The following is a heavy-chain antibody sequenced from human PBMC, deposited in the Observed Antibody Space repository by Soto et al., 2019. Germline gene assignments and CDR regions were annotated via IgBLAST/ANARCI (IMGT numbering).Heavy chain of an antibody. Sequence: PGGSLRLSCAASGFSFSSYAMSWVRQAPGKGLEWVSAISGSGSSAFYTDSVKGRFTISRDNSKSTLYLQMNSLRAEDTAVYYCAKPYSYGYLGYFDYWGQGTLVTVSS. J-gene: IGHJ4*02. CDR1: GFSFSSYA. CDR2: ISGSGSSA. V-gene: IGHV3-23*01. CDR3: AKPYSYGYLGYFDY. D-gene: IGHD5-18*01.